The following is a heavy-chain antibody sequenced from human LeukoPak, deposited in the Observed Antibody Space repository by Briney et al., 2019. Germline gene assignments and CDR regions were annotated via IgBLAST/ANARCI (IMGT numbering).Heavy chain of an antibody. D-gene: IGHD5-12*01. CDR1: GFSVKREG. CDR2: ISGSGGST. Sequence: GSLGLYCAAAGFSVKREGRSWGRQAPGKELEWVSVISGSGGSTNYADSVKGRFTSSRDNSKNTLYLQVNSLRADDPAVYYCAKGVKWLRSDYFDYWGQGTLVTVSA. V-gene: IGHV3-23*01. J-gene: IGHJ4*02. CDR3: AKGVKWLRSDYFDY.